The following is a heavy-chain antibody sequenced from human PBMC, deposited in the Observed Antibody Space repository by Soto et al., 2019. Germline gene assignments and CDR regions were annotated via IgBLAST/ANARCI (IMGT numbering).Heavy chain of an antibody. V-gene: IGHV1-69*11. CDR1: GGTFGNYA. J-gene: IGHJ3*02. CDR3: ARRGGGGAFDI. CDR2: IIPVLDTT. D-gene: IGHD3-16*01. Sequence: QVQLVQSGAEVKKPGSSVKVSCRASGGTFGNYAISWVRQAPGQGLEWMGGIIPVLDTTAYAQQFQGRLTITADESTSTAYMDRSSLKSDDTAVYFCARRGGGGAFDIWGHGTMVTVSS.